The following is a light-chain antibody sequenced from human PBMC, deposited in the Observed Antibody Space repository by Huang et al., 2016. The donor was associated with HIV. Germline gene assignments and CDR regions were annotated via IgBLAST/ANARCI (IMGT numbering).Light chain of an antibody. V-gene: IGKV3-11*01. CDR3: QQRSAWPLT. CDR1: QSVRSY. J-gene: IGKJ4*01. CDR2: DAS. Sequence: EIVLTQSPATLSSSPGERATLSCRASQSVRSYLAWYQQKPGQAPRLLIYDASNRATGIPARFSGSGSGTDFTLTISNLQSEDFAVYYCQQRSAWPLTFGGGTKVEI.